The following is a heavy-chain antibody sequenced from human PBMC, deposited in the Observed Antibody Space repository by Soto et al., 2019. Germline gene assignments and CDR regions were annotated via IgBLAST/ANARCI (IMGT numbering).Heavy chain of an antibody. J-gene: IGHJ5*02. CDR1: GFTFDDYG. Sequence: EVQLVESGGGLVQPGRSVRLSCAASGFTFDDYGMHWVRQAPGKGLEWVSGISWNSGSIGYADSVKGRFIISRDNAKNSLYLQMNNLRPEDTAFYFCAKVSTTPNCGPLDPWGQGTLVTVSS. CDR3: AKVSTTPNCGPLDP. V-gene: IGHV3-9*01. CDR2: ISWNSGSI. D-gene: IGHD1-1*01.